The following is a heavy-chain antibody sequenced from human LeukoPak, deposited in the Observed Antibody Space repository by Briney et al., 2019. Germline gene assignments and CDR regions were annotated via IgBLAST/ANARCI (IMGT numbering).Heavy chain of an antibody. CDR1: GFTFSSYW. J-gene: IGHJ4*02. D-gene: IGHD3-3*01. CDR3: ARDGVTLRFLEWSYDY. V-gene: IGHV3-7*01. CDR2: IKQDESEK. Sequence: PGGSLRLSCAASGFTFSSYWMSWVRQAPGKGLEWVANIKQDESEKYYVDSVKGRFTISRDNAKNSLYLQMNSLRAKDTAVYYCARDGVTLRFLEWSYDYWGQGTLVTVSS.